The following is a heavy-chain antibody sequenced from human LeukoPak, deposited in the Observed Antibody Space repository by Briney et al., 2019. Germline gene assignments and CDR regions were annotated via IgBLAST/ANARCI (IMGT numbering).Heavy chain of an antibody. CDR1: GFTFSSYA. D-gene: IGHD6-13*01. J-gene: IGHJ4*02. V-gene: IGHV3-30-3*01. CDR3: ARDRGYSSSWYYFDY. CDR2: ISYDGSNK. Sequence: GGSLRLSCAASGFTFSSYAMHWVRQAPGKGLEWVAVISYDGSNKYYADSVKGRFTISGDNSKNTLYLQMNSLRAEDKAVYYCARDRGYSSSWYYFDYWGQGNLVTVSS.